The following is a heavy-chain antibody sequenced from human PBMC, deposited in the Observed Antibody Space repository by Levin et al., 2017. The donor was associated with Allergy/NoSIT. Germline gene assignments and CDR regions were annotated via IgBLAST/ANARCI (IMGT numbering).Heavy chain of an antibody. V-gene: IGHV5-51*01. D-gene: IGHD2-21*01. CDR1: GYSFTSYW. Sequence: ASVKVSCKGSGYSFTSYWIGWVRQMPGKGLEWMGIINPGDSDTRYSPSFQGQVTISVDKSISTAYLHWRSLMASDTAMYYCVRSRPLVVAITQYYYGMDVWGQGTTVTVSS. CDR3: VRSRPLVVAITQYYYGMDV. J-gene: IGHJ6*02. CDR2: INPGDSDT.